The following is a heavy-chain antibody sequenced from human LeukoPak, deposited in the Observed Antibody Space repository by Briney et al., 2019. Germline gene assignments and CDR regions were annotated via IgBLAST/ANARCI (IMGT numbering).Heavy chain of an antibody. J-gene: IGHJ6*02. Sequence: GGSLRLSCAASGFTFSSYAMHWVRQAPGKGLEWVANIKQDGSEKYYVDSVKGRFTISRDNAKNSLYLQMNSLRAEDTAVYYCARVGIWFGELLQIYYYGMDVWGQGTTVTVSS. CDR2: IKQDGSEK. D-gene: IGHD3-10*01. CDR3: ARVGIWFGELLQIYYYGMDV. V-gene: IGHV3-7*01. CDR1: GFTFSSYA.